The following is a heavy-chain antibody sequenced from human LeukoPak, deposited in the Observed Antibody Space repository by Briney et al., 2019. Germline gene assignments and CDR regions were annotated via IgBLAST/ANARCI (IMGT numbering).Heavy chain of an antibody. D-gene: IGHD6-25*01. V-gene: IGHV3-23*01. CDR3: TKDVMTGFSSGWYFGS. Sequence: GGSLRLSCAGSGFTFRSFAMSWVRQAPGRGLEWVAVTSGDEDSTHYAESVRGRFIISTDNSKNSLNLQMNSLRAEDTAVYYCTKDVMTGFSSGWYFGSWGQGTQVTVSS. CDR2: TSGDEDST. J-gene: IGHJ4*02. CDR1: GFTFRSFA.